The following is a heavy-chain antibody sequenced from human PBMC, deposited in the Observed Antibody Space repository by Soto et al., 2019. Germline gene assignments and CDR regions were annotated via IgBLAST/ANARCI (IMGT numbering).Heavy chain of an antibody. V-gene: IGHV4-34*01. D-gene: IGHD3-10*01. J-gene: IGHJ4*02. CDR2: INHSGST. CDR3: ARVGYYGSGNY. CDR1: GGSFSGYY. Sequence: QVQLQQWGAGLLKPSETLSLTCAVYGGSFSGYYWSWIRQPPGKGLEWIGEINHSGSTNYNPSLKSRVTISVDTSKNQCSLKLSSVTAADTAVYYCARVGYYGSGNYWGQGTLVTVSS.